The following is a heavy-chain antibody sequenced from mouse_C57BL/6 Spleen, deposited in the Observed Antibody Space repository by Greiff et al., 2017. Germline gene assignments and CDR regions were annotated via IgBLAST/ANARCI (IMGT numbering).Heavy chain of an antibody. CDR1: GYTFTSYW. J-gene: IGHJ3*01. D-gene: IGHD2-4*01. CDR3: ARGNYYDYVAY. Sequence: QVQLQQSGAELVRPGTSVKLSCKASGYTFTSYWMHWVKQRPGQGLEWIGVIDPSDSYTNYNQKFKGKATLTVDTSSSTAYMQLSSLTSEDSAVYYCARGNYYDYVAYWGQGTLVTVSA. CDR2: IDPSDSYT. V-gene: IGHV1-59*01.